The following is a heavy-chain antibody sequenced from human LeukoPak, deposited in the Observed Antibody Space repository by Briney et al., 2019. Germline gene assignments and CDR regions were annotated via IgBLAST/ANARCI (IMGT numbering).Heavy chain of an antibody. CDR1: GFTFSGSA. J-gene: IGHJ3*02. V-gene: IGHV3-73*01. D-gene: IGHD2-2*01. Sequence: GGSLRLSCAASGFTFSGSATHWVRQASGKGLEWVGRIRTKVNSYATAYAASVTGRFTISRDDSKNTAYLEMNSLKSEDTAVYYCSRLGYCSSTSCHGFDIWGQGTMITVSS. CDR2: IRTKVNSYAT. CDR3: SRLGYCSSTSCHGFDI.